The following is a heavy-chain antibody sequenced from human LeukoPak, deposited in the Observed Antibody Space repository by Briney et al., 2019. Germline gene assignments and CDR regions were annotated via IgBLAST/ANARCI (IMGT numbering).Heavy chain of an antibody. Sequence: GRSLRLSCAASGFTFSSYGMHWVRQAPGKGLEWVAVISYDGSNKYYADSVKGRFTISRDNSKNTLYLQMNSLRAEDTAVYYCAKARGDWGYSSGWYPIYYYYYGMDVWGQGTTVTVSS. CDR1: GFTFSSYG. J-gene: IGHJ6*02. D-gene: IGHD6-19*01. CDR3: AKARGDWGYSSGWYPIYYYYYGMDV. CDR2: ISYDGSNK. V-gene: IGHV3-30*18.